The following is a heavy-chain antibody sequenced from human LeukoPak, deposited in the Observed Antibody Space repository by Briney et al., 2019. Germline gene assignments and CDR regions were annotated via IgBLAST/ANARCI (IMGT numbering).Heavy chain of an antibody. D-gene: IGHD6-13*01. CDR2: INHSGST. CDR3: ARGLIAAGSWFDP. Sequence: NTSETLSLTCAVYGGSFSGYYWSWIRQPPGKGLEWIGEINHSGSTNYNPSLKSRVTISVDTSKNQFSLKLSSVTAADTAVYYCARGLIAAGSWFDPWGQGTLVTVSS. V-gene: IGHV4-34*01. J-gene: IGHJ5*02. CDR1: GGSFSGYY.